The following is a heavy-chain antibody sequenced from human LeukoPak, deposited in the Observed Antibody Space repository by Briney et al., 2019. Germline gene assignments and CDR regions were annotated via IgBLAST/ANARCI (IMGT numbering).Heavy chain of an antibody. CDR1: GFTFSNYG. Sequence: HPGTSLRLSCAASGFTFSNYGMHWVRQAPGKGLEWVAVIWYDGSKTHYTDSVKGRFTISRDNSKNTLSLQMDSLRAEDMALYYCARTVRGATGRGGAFDIWGQGTMVTVSS. CDR2: IWYDGSKT. J-gene: IGHJ3*02. D-gene: IGHD3-10*01. V-gene: IGHV3-33*01. CDR3: ARTVRGATGRGGAFDI.